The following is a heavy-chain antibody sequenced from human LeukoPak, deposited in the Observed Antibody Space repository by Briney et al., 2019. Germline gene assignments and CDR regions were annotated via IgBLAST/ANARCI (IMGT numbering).Heavy chain of an antibody. J-gene: IGHJ5*02. V-gene: IGHV1-2*02. D-gene: IGHD1-26*01. CDR1: GYTFTGYY. Sequence: ASVKVSCKASGYTFTGYYVHWVRQAPGQGLQWMGWIDPNSGGTKYAQKFQGRVTMTRDTSISTAYMELTRLRSDDTAVYYCARDTTRDNWFDPWGQGTLVTVSS. CDR3: ARDTTRDNWFDP. CDR2: IDPNSGGT.